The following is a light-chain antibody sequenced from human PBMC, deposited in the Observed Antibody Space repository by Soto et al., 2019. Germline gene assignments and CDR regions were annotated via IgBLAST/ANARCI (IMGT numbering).Light chain of an antibody. CDR2: EVS. J-gene: IGLJ1*01. Sequence: QSALTQPASVSGSPGQSITISCTGTSSDVGGYNYVSWYQQHPGKAPKLMIYEVSNRPSGVSNRFSGSKSGNTASLTISGLQAEDEADYYCSSYTRSSTLIFGPATKVTVL. V-gene: IGLV2-14*01. CDR3: SSYTRSSTLI. CDR1: SSDVGGYNY.